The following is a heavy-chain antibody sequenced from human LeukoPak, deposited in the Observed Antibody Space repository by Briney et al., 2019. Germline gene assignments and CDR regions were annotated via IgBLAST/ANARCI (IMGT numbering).Heavy chain of an antibody. J-gene: IGHJ4*02. CDR2: ISYDGSTK. D-gene: IGHD3-22*01. V-gene: IGHV3-30*04. CDR3: ARDRSGYRNAFDY. Sequence: GGSLRLSCAASGFTFSSYAIHWVRQAPGKGLEWVAVISYDGSTKYYADSVKGRFTISRDNSKSTLFLQMNSLRAEDTALYYCARDRSGYRNAFDYWGQGTLVTVSP. CDR1: GFTFSSYA.